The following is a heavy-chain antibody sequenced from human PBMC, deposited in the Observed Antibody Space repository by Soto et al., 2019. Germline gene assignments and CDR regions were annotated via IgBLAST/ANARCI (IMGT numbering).Heavy chain of an antibody. D-gene: IGHD3-10*01. Sequence: QVQLVQSGAEVKKPGASVKVSCKASGYTFTSYGIIWVRQAPGQGLEWMGWINVYNGNTNYAQKLQGRVTMTTDTSTGTGYLDLRSLRSDDTAVYFCARDTSRGEYDYWGQGTLVTVSS. CDR1: GYTFTSYG. CDR3: ARDTSRGEYDY. J-gene: IGHJ4*02. CDR2: INVYNGNT. V-gene: IGHV1-18*01.